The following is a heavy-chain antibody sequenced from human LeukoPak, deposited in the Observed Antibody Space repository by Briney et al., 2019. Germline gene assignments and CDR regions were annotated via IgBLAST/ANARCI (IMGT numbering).Heavy chain of an antibody. J-gene: IGHJ3*02. CDR3: ARVTGSAFDI. Sequence: TSETLSLTCTVSGGSISSYYWNWIRQPPGKGLEWIGYVYYIGSTNYNPPLKSRVTISVDTSKNQFSLKLSSVTAADTAVYYCARVTGSAFDIWGQGTMVTVSS. CDR1: GGSISSYY. D-gene: IGHD3-9*01. V-gene: IGHV4-59*01. CDR2: VYYIGST.